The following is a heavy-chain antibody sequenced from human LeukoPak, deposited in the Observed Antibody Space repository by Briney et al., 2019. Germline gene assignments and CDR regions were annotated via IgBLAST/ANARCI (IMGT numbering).Heavy chain of an antibody. J-gene: IGHJ4*02. CDR3: ATTSYCSGGSCYSEDY. Sequence: ASVKVSCKASGYTFTGYYMHWVRQAPGQGLEWMGWINPNSGGTNYAQKFQGRVTMTRDTSISTAYMELSRLRSDDTAVSYCATTSYCSGGSCYSEDYWGQGTLVTVSS. V-gene: IGHV1-2*02. CDR2: INPNSGGT. D-gene: IGHD2-15*01. CDR1: GYTFTGYY.